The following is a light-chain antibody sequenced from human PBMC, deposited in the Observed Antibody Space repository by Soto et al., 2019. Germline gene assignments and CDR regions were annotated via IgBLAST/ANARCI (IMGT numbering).Light chain of an antibody. CDR2: GAF. CDR1: QSVSGSR. CDR3: QQYGNSPST. J-gene: IGKJ1*01. V-gene: IGKV3-20*01. Sequence: TVWPQSPCTLSLSPGERATLLCISSQSVSGSRLAWYHQKPGQAPRLLIYGAFNRVTGIPVRFSGSGSGTDFTLTISRLEPEDFAVYYCQQYGNSPSTFGQGTKVDIK.